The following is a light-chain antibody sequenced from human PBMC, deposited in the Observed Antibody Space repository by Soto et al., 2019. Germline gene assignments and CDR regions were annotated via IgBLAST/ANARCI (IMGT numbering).Light chain of an antibody. CDR3: QQSYSTSWT. V-gene: IGKV1-39*01. J-gene: IGKJ1*01. Sequence: DIQIIQSPSSLSASVGDRVTITCRASQSISSYLNWYQQKPGKAPKLLIYAASSLQSGVPSRFSGSGSGTDFTLTISSMQPEDFAIYYCQQSYSTSWTLGQGTMVDIK. CDR2: AAS. CDR1: QSISSY.